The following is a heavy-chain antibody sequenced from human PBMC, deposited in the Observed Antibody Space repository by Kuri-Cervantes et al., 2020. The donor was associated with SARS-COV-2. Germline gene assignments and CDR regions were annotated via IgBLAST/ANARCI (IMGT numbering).Heavy chain of an antibody. D-gene: IGHD6-19*01. Sequence: GGSLRLSCAASGFTFSSYGMHWVRRAPGKGLEWVAFIRYDGSNKYYADSVKGRFTISRDNSKNTLYLQMNSLRAEDTAVYYCAKDRETGYFSDWSPALGMDVWGQGTMVTVSS. J-gene: IGHJ6*02. CDR2: IRYDGSNK. CDR1: GFTFSSYG. V-gene: IGHV3-30*02. CDR3: AKDRETGYFSDWSPALGMDV.